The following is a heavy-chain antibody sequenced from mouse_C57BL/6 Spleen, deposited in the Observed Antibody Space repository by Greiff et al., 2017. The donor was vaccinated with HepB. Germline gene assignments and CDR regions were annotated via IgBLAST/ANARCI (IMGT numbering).Heavy chain of an antibody. CDR3: ARDEGYYGYYAMDY. CDR2: ISYDGSN. J-gene: IGHJ4*01. D-gene: IGHD1-1*01. CDR1: GYSITSGYY. V-gene: IGHV3-6*01. Sequence: EVQRVESGPGLVKPSQSLSLTCSVTGYSITSGYYWNWIRQFPGNKLEWMGYISYDGSNNYNPSLKNRISITRDTSKNQFFLKLNSVTTEDTATYYCARDEGYYGYYAMDYWGQGTSVTVSS.